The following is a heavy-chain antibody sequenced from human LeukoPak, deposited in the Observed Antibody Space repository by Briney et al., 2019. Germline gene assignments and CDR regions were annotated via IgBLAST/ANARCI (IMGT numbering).Heavy chain of an antibody. V-gene: IGHV3-30*18. CDR3: AKDLRY. CDR2: ISYDGSSK. J-gene: IGHJ4*02. D-gene: IGHD4-17*01. Sequence: PGGSLRLSCAASGFTFSNFGMHWVRQAPGKGLEWVAVISYDGSSKYYADSVKGRFTISRDSSKNTLYLQMNSLRAEDTAVYYCAKDLRYWGQGTLVTVSS. CDR1: GFTFSNFG.